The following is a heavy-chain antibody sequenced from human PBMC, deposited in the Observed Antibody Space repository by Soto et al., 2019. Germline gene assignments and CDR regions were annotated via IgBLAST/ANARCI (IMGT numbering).Heavy chain of an antibody. Sequence: PSETPSLTCTVSGGSISSYYWSWIRQPPGKGLEWIGYIYYSGSTNYNPSLKSRVTISVDTSKNQFSLKLSSVTAADTAVYYCARVVDTAMVKWGQGTLVTVSS. CDR2: IYYSGST. CDR3: ARVVDTAMVK. J-gene: IGHJ4*02. CDR1: GGSISSYY. V-gene: IGHV4-59*01. D-gene: IGHD5-18*01.